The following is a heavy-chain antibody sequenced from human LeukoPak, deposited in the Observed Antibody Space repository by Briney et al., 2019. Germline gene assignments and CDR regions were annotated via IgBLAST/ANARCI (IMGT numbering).Heavy chain of an antibody. Sequence: PGGSLRLSCAASGFTFSSYEMNWVRQAPGKGLEWVSYISSSGSTIYYADSVKGRFTISRDNAKNSLCLQMNSLRAEDTAVYYCARDSRLSPYSSSGLDYWGQGTLVTVSS. CDR2: ISSSGSTI. J-gene: IGHJ4*02. D-gene: IGHD6-6*01. V-gene: IGHV3-48*03. CDR3: ARDSRLSPYSSSGLDY. CDR1: GFTFSSYE.